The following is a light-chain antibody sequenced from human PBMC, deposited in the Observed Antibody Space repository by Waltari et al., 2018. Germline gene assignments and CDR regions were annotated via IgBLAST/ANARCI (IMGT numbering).Light chain of an antibody. J-gene: IGKJ1*01. CDR2: GAS. V-gene: IGKV3-20*01. Sequence: EIVLTQSPGTLSLSPGERATLSCRASQSVSSSYLAWYQQKPGQAPRLLIYGASSRATGIPDRFSGSGSGTDFTLTISRLEPEDFAVYYCQQYHNWPPWTFGRGTKVEIK. CDR1: QSVSSSY. CDR3: QQYHNWPPWT.